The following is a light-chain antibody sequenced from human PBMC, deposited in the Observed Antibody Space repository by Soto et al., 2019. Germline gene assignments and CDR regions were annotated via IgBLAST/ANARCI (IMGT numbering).Light chain of an antibody. V-gene: IGKV1-39*01. CDR2: AAS. CDR1: QSISTY. Sequence: DILMTQSPSSLSASVGDRVTITCRASQSISTYLNWYQQKPGKAPNLPIYAASSLQSGVPSTFSGSGSGTDFTLTISSLQPEDFATYYCQQSYSTPRTFGQGTKVDIK. CDR3: QQSYSTPRT. J-gene: IGKJ1*01.